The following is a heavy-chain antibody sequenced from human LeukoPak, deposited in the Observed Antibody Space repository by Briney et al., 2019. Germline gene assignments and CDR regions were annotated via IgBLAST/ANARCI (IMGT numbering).Heavy chain of an antibody. CDR1: GGTFSSYA. D-gene: IGHD6-13*01. V-gene: IGHV1-69*04. CDR2: IIPIFGIA. J-gene: IGHJ4*02. Sequence: SVKVSCKASGGTFSSYAISWVRQAPGRGLEWMGRIIPIFGIANYAQKFQGRVTITADKSTSTAYMELSSLRSEDTAVYYCASDLAAAGTLSYWGQGTLVTVSS. CDR3: ASDLAAAGTLSY.